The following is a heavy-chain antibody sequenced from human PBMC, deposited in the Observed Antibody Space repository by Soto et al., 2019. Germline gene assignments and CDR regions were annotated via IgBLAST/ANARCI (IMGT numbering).Heavy chain of an antibody. CDR3: ARDQFFGVVGW. Sequence: QVQLVQSGAEEKKPGASVQVSCKASGYTFTSYAMHWVRPAPGQRLEWMGWINAGNGNTKYSQKLQGRFTITRDTSESTAYMELSSRRSEDTAVYYCARDQFFGVVGWWGQGTLVTVSS. V-gene: IGHV1-3*05. CDR1: GYTFTSYA. J-gene: IGHJ4*02. D-gene: IGHD3-3*01. CDR2: INAGNGNT.